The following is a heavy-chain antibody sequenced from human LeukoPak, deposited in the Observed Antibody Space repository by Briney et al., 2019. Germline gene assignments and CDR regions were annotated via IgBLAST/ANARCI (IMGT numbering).Heavy chain of an antibody. CDR3: ARGPNYPSPSPFDY. V-gene: IGHV4-59*08. J-gene: IGHJ4*02. Sequence: SETLSLTCTVSGGSIDTNYWTWVRQPPGQGLEWIGYTFSSGSTHYNPSLKSRVSISVDTSRNQFSLKPSSVTAADTAVYYCARGPNYPSPSPFDYWGQGTLVTVSS. CDR2: TFSSGST. D-gene: IGHD5-24*01. CDR1: GGSIDTNY.